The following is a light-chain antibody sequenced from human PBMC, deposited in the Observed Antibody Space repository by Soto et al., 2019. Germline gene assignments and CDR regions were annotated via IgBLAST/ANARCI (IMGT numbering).Light chain of an antibody. CDR1: QSVGSN. J-gene: IGKJ5*01. V-gene: IGKV3-20*01. CDR3: QQYGSSPPYT. CDR2: GAS. Sequence: DIVMTQSPATLSVSPGEGATVSCRASQSVGSNLAWYQQKPAQAPRLLIYGASSRATGVPDRFSGGGSGTDFTLTISRLEPEDFAVYYCQQYGSSPPYTFGQGTRLEI.